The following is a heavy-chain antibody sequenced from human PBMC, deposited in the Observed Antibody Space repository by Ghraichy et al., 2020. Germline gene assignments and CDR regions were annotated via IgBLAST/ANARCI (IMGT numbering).Heavy chain of an antibody. Sequence: GGSLRLSCVASGFTFSSYAMSWVRQAPGKGLEWVSAIRASGSSAFYADSVKGRFTVSRDNSRNTLYLQMNSLRAEDTAVYYCAKDRVALVRTYYFDYWGRGTLVTVSS. J-gene: IGHJ4*02. CDR2: IRASGSSA. D-gene: IGHD3-10*01. V-gene: IGHV3-23*01. CDR1: GFTFSSYA. CDR3: AKDRVALVRTYYFDY.